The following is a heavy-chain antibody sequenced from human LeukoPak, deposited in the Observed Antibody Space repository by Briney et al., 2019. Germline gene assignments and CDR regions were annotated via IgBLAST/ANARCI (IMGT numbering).Heavy chain of an antibody. CDR1: GYTFTGYY. CDR2: INPNSGGT. CDR3: ARGLPTVTLYYFDY. V-gene: IGHV1-2*02. D-gene: IGHD4-11*01. J-gene: IGHJ4*02. Sequence: ASVKVSCKASGYTFTGYYMHWVRQAPGQGLEWMGWINPNSGGTNYAQKFQGRVTMTRDTSISTAYMELSRLRSDDTAVYYCARGLPTVTLYYFDYWGQGTLVTVSS.